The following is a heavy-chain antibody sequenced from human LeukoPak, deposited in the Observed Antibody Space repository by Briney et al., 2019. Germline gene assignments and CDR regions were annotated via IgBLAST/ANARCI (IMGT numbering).Heavy chain of an antibody. D-gene: IGHD1-1*01. CDR1: GGSISGYY. V-gene: IGHV4-4*07. Sequence: SETLSLTCTVSGGSISGYYWSWIRQPAGKGLEWIGRIYISGSTNYNPSLKSRVTMSVDTSKNQFSLTLSSVTAADTAVYYCARDRGTGNDDGFDYWGQGTLVTVSS. CDR3: ARDRGTGNDDGFDY. J-gene: IGHJ4*02. CDR2: IYISGST.